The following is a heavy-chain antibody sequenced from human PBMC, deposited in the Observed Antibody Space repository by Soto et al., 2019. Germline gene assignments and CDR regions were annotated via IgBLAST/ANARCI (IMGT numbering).Heavy chain of an antibody. D-gene: IGHD5-18*01. CDR1: GGTFSSYA. V-gene: IGHV1-69*13. Sequence: SVKVSCKASGGTFSSYAISWVRQAPGQGLEWMGGIIPIFGTANYAQKFQGRVTITADESTSTAYMELSSLRSEDTAVYYCARDPAMVNYYYGMDVWGQGTTVTVSS. J-gene: IGHJ6*02. CDR3: ARDPAMVNYYYGMDV. CDR2: IIPIFGTA.